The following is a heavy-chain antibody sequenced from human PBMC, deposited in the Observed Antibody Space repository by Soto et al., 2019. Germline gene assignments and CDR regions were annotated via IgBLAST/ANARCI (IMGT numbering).Heavy chain of an antibody. Sequence: QVQLVESGGGVVQPGTSLRLSCAASGFTFSTYAMYWVRQAPGRGLEWVAVISDDGNTKYYADSVKGRFTISRDNSRNTLYLQIYSLRAEDAAVYYCASSYFYDSGGYYPFGYWGQGTRVTVSS. CDR2: ISDDGNTK. CDR3: ASSYFYDSGGYYPFGY. J-gene: IGHJ4*02. V-gene: IGHV3-30-3*01. D-gene: IGHD3-22*01. CDR1: GFTFSTYA.